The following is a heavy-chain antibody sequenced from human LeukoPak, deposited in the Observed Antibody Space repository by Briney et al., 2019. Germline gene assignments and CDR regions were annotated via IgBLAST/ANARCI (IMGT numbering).Heavy chain of an antibody. V-gene: IGHV3-23*01. CDR2: ISGSGGGT. CDR3: AKQGRNYEVRDY. D-gene: IGHD1-7*01. Sequence: GGSLRLSCAASGFTFSSYAMSWVRQAPGKGLEWVSAISGSGGGTYYADSVKGRFTISRDNSKNTLYLQMNSLRAEDTAVYYCAKQGRNYEVRDYWGQGTLVTVSS. CDR1: GFTFSSYA. J-gene: IGHJ4*02.